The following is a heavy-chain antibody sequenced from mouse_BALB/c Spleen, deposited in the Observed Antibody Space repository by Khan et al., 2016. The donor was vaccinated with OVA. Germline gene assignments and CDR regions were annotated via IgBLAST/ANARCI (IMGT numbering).Heavy chain of an antibody. D-gene: IGHD1-2*01. V-gene: IGHV1-77*01. J-gene: IGHJ3*01. CDR3: ARRNYFGYTFAY. CDR1: GYTFTDYY. CDR2: ISPGSGDT. Sequence: VQLQESGAELARPGASVKLSCKASGYTFTDYYINWVKQRTGQGLEWIGEISPGSGDTYYNERFKGKATLTADKSSSTAYMPLCSLHSEASAVYFCARRNYFGYTFAYWGQGTLVTVSA.